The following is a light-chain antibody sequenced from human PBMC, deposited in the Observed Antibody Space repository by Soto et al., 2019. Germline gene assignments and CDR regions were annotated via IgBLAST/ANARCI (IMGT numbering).Light chain of an antibody. CDR2: WAS. CDR1: QSVLYSPNNYYY. CDR3: QQYYSIPLT. J-gene: IGKJ4*01. V-gene: IGKV4-1*01. Sequence: DIVMTQSPDSLAVSLGERATINCKSSQSVLYSPNNYYYLAWYQQKPGQPPKLLIYWASTRESGVPDRFSGSGSGTDFTLTSNSLQAEDVAVYYCQQYYSIPLTFGGGTKVEIK.